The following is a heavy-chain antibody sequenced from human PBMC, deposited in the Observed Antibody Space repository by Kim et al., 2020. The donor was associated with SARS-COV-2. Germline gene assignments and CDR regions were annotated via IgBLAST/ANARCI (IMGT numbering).Heavy chain of an antibody. CDR3: AKDIRTIDAFDM. V-gene: IGHV3-23*01. D-gene: IGHD2-2*02. CDR2: FSDSGDNT. J-gene: IGHJ3*02. Sequence: GGSLRLSCAASGFTFSTYAMSWVRQAPGKGLEWVSSFSDSGDNTYYADSVKGRFTISRDNSKNTLYLQMNSLRAEDTAVYYCAKDIRTIDAFDMCGQGTMVTVSS. CDR1: GFTFSTYA.